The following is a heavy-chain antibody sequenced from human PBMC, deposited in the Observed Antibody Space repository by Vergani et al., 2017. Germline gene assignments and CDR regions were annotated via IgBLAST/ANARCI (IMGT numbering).Heavy chain of an antibody. Sequence: QVQLVESGGGVVKRGGSLRLSCATSGFTLSNYDMQWIRQGPGKGLEFVAFIQFDGSNQYYADSVKGRFNLSRDFSKNTLYLQMNSLRTDDTATYYCAKHFRGWGIDYWGQGTQVIVSS. CDR2: IQFDGSNQ. D-gene: IGHD3-16*01. J-gene: IGHJ4*02. V-gene: IGHV3-30*02. CDR1: GFTLSNYD. CDR3: AKHFRGWGIDY.